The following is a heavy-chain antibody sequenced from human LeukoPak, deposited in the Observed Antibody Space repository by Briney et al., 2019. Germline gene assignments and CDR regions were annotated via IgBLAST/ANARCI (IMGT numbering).Heavy chain of an antibody. J-gene: IGHJ6*02. Sequence: ASVKVSCKASGYTFTGYYMHWVRQAPGQGLEWMGWINPNSGGTNYAQKFQGWVTMTRDTSISTAYMELSRLRSDDTAVYYCAKEMATIRDYCYYGMDVWGQGTTVTVSS. CDR1: GYTFTGYY. CDR3: AKEMATIRDYCYYGMDV. CDR2: INPNSGGT. V-gene: IGHV1-2*04. D-gene: IGHD5-24*01.